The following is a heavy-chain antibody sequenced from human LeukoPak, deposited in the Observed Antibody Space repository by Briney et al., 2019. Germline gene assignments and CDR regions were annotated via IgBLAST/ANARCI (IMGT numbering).Heavy chain of an antibody. CDR3: ARHDSPYDILTGYSS. CDR2: IDPSDSYT. D-gene: IGHD3-9*01. J-gene: IGHJ5*02. Sequence: GESLKISCKASGYRFTSYWIGWVRQMPGKGLEWMGRIDPSDSYTNYSPSFQGRVTISADKSISTAYLQWSSLKASDTAMYYCARHDSPYDILTGYSSWGQGTLVTVSS. CDR1: GYRFTSYW. V-gene: IGHV5-10-1*01.